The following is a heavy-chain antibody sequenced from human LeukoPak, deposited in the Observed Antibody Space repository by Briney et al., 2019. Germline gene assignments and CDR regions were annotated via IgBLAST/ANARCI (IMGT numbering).Heavy chain of an antibody. CDR2: IKQDGSEK. CDR1: GFTFSSYW. D-gene: IGHD3-16*01. J-gene: IGHJ6*03. Sequence: GGSLRLSCAASGFTFSSYWMSWVRQAPGKGLEWVANIKQDGSEKYYVDSVKGRFTISRDNAKNSLYLQMNSLRAEDTAVYYCARGGTTGGFYYYYYMDVWGKGTTVTVSS. V-gene: IGHV3-7*04. CDR3: ARGGTTGGFYYYYYMDV.